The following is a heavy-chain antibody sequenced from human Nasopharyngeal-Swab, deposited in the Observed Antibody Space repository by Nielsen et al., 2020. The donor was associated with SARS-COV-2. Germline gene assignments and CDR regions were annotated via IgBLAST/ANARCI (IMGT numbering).Heavy chain of an antibody. V-gene: IGHV4-30-2*01. Sequence: PGKGLEWIGSIYYSGSTYYNPSLKSRVTISVDRSKNQFSLKLSSVTAADTAVYYCASVRGYYYGMDVWGQGTTVTVSS. CDR3: ASVRGYYYGMDV. CDR2: IYYSGST. D-gene: IGHD3-10*01. J-gene: IGHJ6*02.